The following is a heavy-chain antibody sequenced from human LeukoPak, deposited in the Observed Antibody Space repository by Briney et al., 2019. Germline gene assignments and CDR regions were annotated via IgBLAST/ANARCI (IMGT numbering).Heavy chain of an antibody. V-gene: IGHV1-69*13. CDR3: ARLIVGATQYFDY. CDR2: IIPIFGTA. J-gene: IGHJ4*02. CDR1: GGTFSSYA. Sequence: ASVKVSCKASGGTFSSYAISWVREAPGQGLEWMGGIIPIFGTANYAQKFQGRFTITADESTSTAYMELSSLRSEDTAVYYCARLIVGATQYFDYWGQGTLVTVSS. D-gene: IGHD1-26*01.